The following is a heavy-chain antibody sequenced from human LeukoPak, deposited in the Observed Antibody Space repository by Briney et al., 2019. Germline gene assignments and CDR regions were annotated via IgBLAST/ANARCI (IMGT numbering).Heavy chain of an antibody. CDR3: ARHLEYTTSGKASDV. D-gene: IGHD3-3*01. V-gene: IGHV4-39*01. Sequence: NPSETLSLTCTVSGGSINNSSSDYWAWIRQPPGKGLEWIGNIYYTGSTYYTSSLKSRVTMSVDTSKNVFSLTLKSLTSADTAVYYCARHLEYTTSGKASDVWGQGTLVSVSS. CDR1: GGSINNSSSDY. CDR2: IYYTGST. J-gene: IGHJ3*01.